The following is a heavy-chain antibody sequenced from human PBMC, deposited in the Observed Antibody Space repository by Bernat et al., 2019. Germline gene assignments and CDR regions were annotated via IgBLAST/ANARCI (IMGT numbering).Heavy chain of an antibody. CDR2: ISSSSASI. Sequence: EVQLVESGGGLVKPGGSLRLSCAASGFTFSTFGMKWVRQAPGKGLEWVSSISSSSASIYYADSVKGRFTISRDNAKNSLYLQMNSLRAEDTAVYYWARGNIAVAGTDYWGQGTLVTVSS. CDR1: GFTFSTFG. V-gene: IGHV3-21*01. J-gene: IGHJ4*02. CDR3: ARGNIAVAGTDY. D-gene: IGHD6-19*01.